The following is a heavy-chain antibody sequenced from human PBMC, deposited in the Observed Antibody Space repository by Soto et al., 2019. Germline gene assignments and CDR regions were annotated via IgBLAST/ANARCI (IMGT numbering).Heavy chain of an antibody. V-gene: IGHV1-69*08. J-gene: IGHJ4*02. CDR1: GGTFSSYT. CDR2: IIPILGIA. D-gene: IGHD5-12*01. CDR3: AREKSGYEIGPVDY. Sequence: QVQLVQSGAEVKKPGSSVKVSCKASGGTFSSYTISWVRQSPGQGLEWMGRIIPILGIANYAQNFQGRVTITADKSTSTAYMELSSLRSEDTAVYYCAREKSGYEIGPVDYWGQGTLVTVSS.